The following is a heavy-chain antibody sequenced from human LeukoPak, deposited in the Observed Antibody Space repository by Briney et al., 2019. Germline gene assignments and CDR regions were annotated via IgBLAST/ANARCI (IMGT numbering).Heavy chain of an antibody. V-gene: IGHV3-7*01. Sequence: PGGSLRLSCAASGFTFSSYWMSWVRQAPGKGLEWVANIKQDGSEKYYVDSVKGRFTISRDNAKNSLYLQMNSLRAEDTAVYYCARLVSSAFGEFVYRYFDYWGQGTLVTVSS. D-gene: IGHD3-10*01. CDR3: ARLVSSAFGEFVYRYFDY. CDR2: IKQDGSEK. CDR1: GFTFSSYW. J-gene: IGHJ4*02.